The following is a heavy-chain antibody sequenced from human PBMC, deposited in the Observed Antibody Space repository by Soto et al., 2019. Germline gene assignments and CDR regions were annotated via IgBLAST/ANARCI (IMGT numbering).Heavy chain of an antibody. CDR2: VSAYNDNT. J-gene: IGHJ4*01. CDR3: ARYYDIVTVYYPFDY. Sequence: ASVKVSCKASGYTFTSYGISWVRQAPGQGLEWMGCVSAYNDNTNYAEKLQGRVTMTTDTSSSTAYMELRSLRSGDTAVYYCARYYDIVTVYYPFDYWGQ. CDR1: GYTFTSYG. D-gene: IGHD3-9*01. V-gene: IGHV1-18*01.